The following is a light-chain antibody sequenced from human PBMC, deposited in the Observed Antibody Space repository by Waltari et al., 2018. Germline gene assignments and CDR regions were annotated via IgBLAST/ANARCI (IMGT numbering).Light chain of an antibody. CDR2: TAS. CDR3: LQHNTYPWT. V-gene: IGKV1-17*01. J-gene: IGKJ1*01. CDR1: QGIRKD. Sequence: DIQMTQSPSSLSASVGDRVTFTCRASQGIRKDLGWYQQKPGKPPKRLFYTASTLQSGVPSRFSGTGSGTEFTLTISSLQPEDFATYYCLQHNTYPWTFGQGTKVEVK.